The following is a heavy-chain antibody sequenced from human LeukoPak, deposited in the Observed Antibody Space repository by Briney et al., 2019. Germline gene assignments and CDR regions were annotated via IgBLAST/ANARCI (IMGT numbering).Heavy chain of an antibody. CDR1: GYTFTSYG. V-gene: IGHV1-18*01. J-gene: IGHJ3*02. CDR3: ASAGIDRWELLTHAFDI. Sequence: ASVKVSCKASGYTFTSYGINWVRQAPGQGLEWMGWINVYNGNTNNAQELQGRVTMTTDTSTSTAYMELRSLRSDDTAVYYCASAGIDRWELLTHAFDIWGQGTMVTVSS. D-gene: IGHD1-26*01. CDR2: INVYNGNT.